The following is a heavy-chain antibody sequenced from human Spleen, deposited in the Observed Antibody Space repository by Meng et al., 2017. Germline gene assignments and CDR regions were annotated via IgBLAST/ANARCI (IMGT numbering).Heavy chain of an antibody. J-gene: IGHJ5*02. CDR2: IYYSGSS. Sequence: SETLSLTCTVSGASISSHYWSWIRQPPGKGLEWIGYIYYSGSSNYNPSLKSRVTISVDTSKNQVSLKLNAVTAADTAVYYCAREDYGDSRNNWFDPWGQGTLVTVSS. V-gene: IGHV4-59*11. D-gene: IGHD4-17*01. CDR3: AREDYGDSRNNWFDP. CDR1: GASISSHY.